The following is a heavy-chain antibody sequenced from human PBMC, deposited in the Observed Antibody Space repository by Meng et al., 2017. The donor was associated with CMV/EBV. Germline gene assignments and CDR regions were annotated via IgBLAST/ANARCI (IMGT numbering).Heavy chain of an antibody. J-gene: IGHJ3*02. CDR1: GGTFSSYA. CDR3: ARGGFRNYYDSSGYTKDAFDT. D-gene: IGHD3-22*01. V-gene: IGHV1-69*05. CDR2: IIPIFGTA. Sequence: SVKVSCKASGGTFSSYAISWVRQAPGQGLEWMGGIIPIFGTANYAQKFQGRVTITTDESTSTAYMELSSLRSEDTAVYYCARGGFRNYYDSSGYTKDAFDTWGQGTMVTVSS.